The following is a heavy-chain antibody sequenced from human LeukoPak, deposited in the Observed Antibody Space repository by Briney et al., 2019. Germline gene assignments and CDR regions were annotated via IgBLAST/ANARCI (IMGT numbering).Heavy chain of an antibody. Sequence: PGGSLRLSCVASGFTFSTYWMTWVRQAPGKGLEWVANMNQDGSEKYYVDSVKGRFTISRDNAKNPLYLQMNNLRAEDTAVYYCARGGELLRPADYWGQGTLVTVSS. J-gene: IGHJ4*02. V-gene: IGHV3-7*01. CDR3: ARGGELLRPADY. CDR2: MNQDGSEK. D-gene: IGHD1-26*01. CDR1: GFTFSTYW.